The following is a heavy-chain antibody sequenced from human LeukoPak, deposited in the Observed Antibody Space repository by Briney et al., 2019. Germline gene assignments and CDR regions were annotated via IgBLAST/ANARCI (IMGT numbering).Heavy chain of an antibody. D-gene: IGHD6-13*01. Sequence: EASVKVSCKASGYTFTSYAMNWVRQAPGQGLEWMGWINTNTGNPTYAQGFTGRFVFSLDTSVSTAYLQISSLKAEDTAVYCCARELAAASKSPQTDYWGQGTLVTVSS. J-gene: IGHJ4*02. CDR3: ARELAAASKSPQTDY. V-gene: IGHV7-4-1*02. CDR2: INTNTGNP. CDR1: GYTFTSYA.